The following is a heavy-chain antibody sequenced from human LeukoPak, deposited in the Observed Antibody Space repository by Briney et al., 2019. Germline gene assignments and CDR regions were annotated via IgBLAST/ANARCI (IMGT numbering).Heavy chain of an antibody. D-gene: IGHD6-13*01. CDR3: AGGTAAAGIAY. V-gene: IGHV6-1*01. J-gene: IGHJ4*02. CDR1: GDSVSSKSAA. CDR2: TYYRSMWYN. Sequence: SQTLSLTCAISGDSVSSKSAAWNWIRQSPSRGLECLVKTYYRSMWYNDYALDVQIRIIVKPDTSNTQFSMQLTSMTPEDTALFYCAGGTAAAGIAYWGQGNLVTVSS.